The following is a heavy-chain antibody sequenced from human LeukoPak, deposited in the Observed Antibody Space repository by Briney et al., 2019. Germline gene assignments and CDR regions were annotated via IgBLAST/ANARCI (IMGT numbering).Heavy chain of an antibody. CDR2: ISCGGANT. Sequence: PGGSLCLSCAASGFTFSTFWLSWVRQAPGKGLEWVSAISCGGANTYYADSVKGRFTISRDNAKNSLYLQMNSLRAEDTAVYYCARVLLPLTKILSRTLAALDYWGQGTLVTVSS. V-gene: IGHV3-21*01. CDR3: ARVLLPLTKILSRTLAALDY. J-gene: IGHJ4*02. D-gene: IGHD3-10*01. CDR1: GFTFSTFW.